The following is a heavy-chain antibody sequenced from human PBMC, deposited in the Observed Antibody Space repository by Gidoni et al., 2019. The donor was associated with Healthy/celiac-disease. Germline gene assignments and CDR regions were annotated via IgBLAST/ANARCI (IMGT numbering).Heavy chain of an antibody. J-gene: IGHJ1*01. CDR2: IYYRGSN. CDR1: GASIISSRYY. Sequence: QLQLQASGPGLGKPSETLSLTCAIAGASIISSRYYWGLISQPAGKGLEWIGSIYYRGSNSYKPSLKTRVTTSVDPSKNPFSMKLSSVTAADTAVYYCARSGITMFRGVPQSSQHCGHGTLVPV. D-gene: IGHD3-10*01. V-gene: IGHV4-39*01. CDR3: ARSGITMFRGVPQSSQH.